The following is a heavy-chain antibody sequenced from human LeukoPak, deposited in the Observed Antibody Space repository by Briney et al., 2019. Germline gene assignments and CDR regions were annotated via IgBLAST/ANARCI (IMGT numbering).Heavy chain of an antibody. V-gene: IGHV4-34*01. CDR1: GGSFSGYY. CDR2: INHSGST. Sequence: SETLSLTCGVYGGSFSGYYWSWIRQPPGKGLEWIGEINHSGSTNYNPSLKSRVTISVDTSKNQFSLKLSSVTAADTAVYYCARAGYCSSTSCYRFDYWGQGTLVTVSS. D-gene: IGHD2-2*01. J-gene: IGHJ4*02. CDR3: ARAGYCSSTSCYRFDY.